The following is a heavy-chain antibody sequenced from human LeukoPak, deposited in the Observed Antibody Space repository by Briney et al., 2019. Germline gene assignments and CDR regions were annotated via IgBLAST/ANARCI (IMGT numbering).Heavy chain of an antibody. J-gene: IGHJ4*02. V-gene: IGHV3-33*01. D-gene: IGHD5-24*01. CDR1: GFTFSSYG. Sequence: GRSLRLSCAASGFTFSSYGMHWVRQAPGKGLEWVAVIWYDGSNKYYADSVKGRFTISRDNSKNTLYLQMNSLRAEDTAVYYCARGTGDGYNFGYWGQGTLVTASS. CDR3: ARGTGDGYNFGY. CDR2: IWYDGSNK.